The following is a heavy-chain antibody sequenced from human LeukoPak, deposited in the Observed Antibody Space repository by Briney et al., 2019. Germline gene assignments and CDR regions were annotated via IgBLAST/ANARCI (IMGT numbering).Heavy chain of an antibody. CDR1: GFTFSSYA. D-gene: IGHD5-18*01. Sequence: GGSLRLSCAASGFTFSSYAMHWVRQAPGKGLEWVAVISYDGSNKYYADSVKGRFTISRDNSKNTLYLQMNSLRAEDTAVYYCARAREVDTAMVTTSWGQGTLVTGSS. J-gene: IGHJ5*02. CDR3: ARAREVDTAMVTTS. CDR2: ISYDGSNK. V-gene: IGHV3-30*04.